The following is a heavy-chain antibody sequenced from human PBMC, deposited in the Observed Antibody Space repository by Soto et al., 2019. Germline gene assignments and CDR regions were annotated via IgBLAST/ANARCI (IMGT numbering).Heavy chain of an antibody. D-gene: IGHD3-10*01. CDR1: GFIFSDYY. CDR2: ISGSGNTI. J-gene: IGHJ4*02. CDR3: ATYTSPYTSGSFDH. Sequence: VQLVESGGALVKSGGSLRLSCAASGFIFSDYYMSWVRQAPGKGLECLAYISGSGNTIYYADSVQARFTISRDNTKKSLYLQMDGLRAEDPALYYWATYTSPYTSGSFDHWGQGTLVTVSS. V-gene: IGHV3-11*01.